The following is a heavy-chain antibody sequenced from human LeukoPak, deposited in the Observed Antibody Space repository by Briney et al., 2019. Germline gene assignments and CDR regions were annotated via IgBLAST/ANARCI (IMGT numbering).Heavy chain of an antibody. CDR3: ARDSSSGWYPEAFDI. CDR2: IYTSGST. Sequence: SETLSLTCTVSGGSISSYYWSWIRQPAGKGLEWIGRIYTSGSTNYNPSLKSRVTMSVGTSKNQFSLKLSSVTAADTAVYYCARDSSSGWYPEAFDIWGQGTMVTVSS. V-gene: IGHV4-4*07. D-gene: IGHD6-19*01. J-gene: IGHJ3*02. CDR1: GGSISSYY.